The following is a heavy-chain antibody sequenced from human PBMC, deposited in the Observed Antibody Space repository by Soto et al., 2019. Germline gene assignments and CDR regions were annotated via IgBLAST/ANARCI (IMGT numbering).Heavy chain of an antibody. J-gene: IGHJ3*02. CDR2: IWCDGSHK. CDR1: GFTFSSYR. D-gene: IGHD5-12*01. V-gene: IGHV3-33*01. Sequence: QVQLVASGGAVVQPGTSLRLSCTASGFTFSSYRMHWVRQAPGKGLEWVAIIWCDGSHKFYVDSVKGRFAVSRDNSKNTVYLQMNRLTGEDTAVYYGARPRYSGDDPDALEIWGRGTLVTISS. CDR3: ARPRYSGDDPDALEI.